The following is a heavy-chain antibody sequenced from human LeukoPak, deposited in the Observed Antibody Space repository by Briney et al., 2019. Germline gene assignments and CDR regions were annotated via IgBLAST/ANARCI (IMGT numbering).Heavy chain of an antibody. J-gene: IGHJ6*03. CDR2: IYSGGST. CDR1: GFTVSSNY. CDR3: ARRGDYYYYYMDV. Sequence: PGGSLRLSCAASGFTVSSNYMSWVRQAPGKGLEWVSVIYSGGSTYYADSVKGRFTISRDNAKNSLYLQMNSLRAEDTAVYYCARRGDYYYYYMDVWGKGTTVTVSS. V-gene: IGHV3-66*04.